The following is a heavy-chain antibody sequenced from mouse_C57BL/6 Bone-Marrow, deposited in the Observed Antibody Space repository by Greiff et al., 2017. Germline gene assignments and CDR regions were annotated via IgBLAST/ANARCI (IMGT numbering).Heavy chain of an antibody. Sequence: VQLQQSGAELVRPGASVKLSCTASGFNIKDYYMHWVKQRPEQGLEWIGRIDPEDGDTEYAPKFQGKATMTADTSSNTAYLQLSSLTSEDTAVYYCTRRNLEAYYAMDYWGQGTSVTVSS. V-gene: IGHV14-1*01. J-gene: IGHJ4*01. CDR2: IDPEDGDT. CDR1: GFNIKDYY. CDR3: TRRNLEAYYAMDY.